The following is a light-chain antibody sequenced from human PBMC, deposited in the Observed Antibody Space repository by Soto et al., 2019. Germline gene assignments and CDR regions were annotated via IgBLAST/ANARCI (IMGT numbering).Light chain of an antibody. J-gene: IGLJ3*02. Sequence: QSALTQPASVSGSPGQSITISCTGTSSDVGGYNYVSWYQQHPDKAPKLMIYEVSNRPSGVSNRFSGSKSGNTASLTISGLQAEDEADYHCSSYTTSSTHWVFGGGTKVTVL. CDR3: SSYTTSSTHWV. CDR2: EVS. CDR1: SSDVGGYNY. V-gene: IGLV2-14*01.